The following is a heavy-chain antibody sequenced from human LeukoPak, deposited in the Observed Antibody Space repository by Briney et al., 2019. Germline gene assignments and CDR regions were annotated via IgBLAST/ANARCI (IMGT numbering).Heavy chain of an antibody. CDR2: ISYDGSNK. Sequence: PGGSLRLSCAASGFTFSSYGMHWVRQAPGKGLEWVAVISYDGSNKYYADSVKGRFTISRDNSKNTLYLQMNSLRAEDTAVYYCAKGTSSSWYMVANWFDPWGQGTLVTVSS. CDR3: AKGTSSSWYMVANWFDP. J-gene: IGHJ5*02. V-gene: IGHV3-30*18. CDR1: GFTFSSYG. D-gene: IGHD6-13*01.